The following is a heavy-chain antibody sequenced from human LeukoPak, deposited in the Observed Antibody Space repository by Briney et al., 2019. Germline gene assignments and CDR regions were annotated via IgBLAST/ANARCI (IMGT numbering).Heavy chain of an antibody. CDR3: ARGGLWFGELSFDY. J-gene: IGHJ4*02. Sequence: ASVKVSCKASGGTFSSYAISWVRQAPGQGLEWMGGIIPIFGTANYAQKFQGRVTITADESTSTAYMELSSLRSEDTAVYYCARGGLWFGELSFDYWGQGTLVTVSS. V-gene: IGHV1-69*13. D-gene: IGHD3-10*01. CDR1: GGTFSSYA. CDR2: IIPIFGTA.